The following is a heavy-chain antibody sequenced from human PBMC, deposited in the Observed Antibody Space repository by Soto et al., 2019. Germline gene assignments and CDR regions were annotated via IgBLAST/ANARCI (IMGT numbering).Heavy chain of an antibody. V-gene: IGHV4-59*01. CDR3: ARLVWSYGTWFDP. Sequence: PSETLSLTCTVSGGSIGGYYGSWIRQPPGKGLEWIGYIYYSGSTNYNPSLKSRVTISVDTSKNQFSLKLSSVTAADTAVYYCARLVWSYGTWFDPWGQGTLVTVSS. CDR2: IYYSGST. CDR1: GGSIGGYY. J-gene: IGHJ5*02. D-gene: IGHD5-18*01.